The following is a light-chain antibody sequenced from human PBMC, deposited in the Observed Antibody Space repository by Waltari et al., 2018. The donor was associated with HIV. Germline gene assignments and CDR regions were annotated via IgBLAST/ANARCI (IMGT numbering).Light chain of an antibody. J-gene: IGLJ2*01. CDR3: SSYTISSTLV. Sequence: QSALTQPASVSGSPGQSITISCTGTSSDVGGYNYVSWYQQHPGKAPKLMIYDVSNRPSGFSKRFAGSKSGNTASLTISGLQAEDEADYYCSSYTISSTLVFGGGTKLTVL. V-gene: IGLV2-14*01. CDR2: DVS. CDR1: SSDVGGYNY.